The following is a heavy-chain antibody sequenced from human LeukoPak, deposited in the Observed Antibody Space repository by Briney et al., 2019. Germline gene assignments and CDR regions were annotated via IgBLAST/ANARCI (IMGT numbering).Heavy chain of an antibody. CDR1: GYSFTSYW. V-gene: IGHV5-51*01. CDR2: IYPGDPDT. CDR3: TRRACSSPSCPFDS. D-gene: IGHD2-2*01. J-gene: IGHJ4*02. Sequence: GESLKISCKGSGYSFTSYWIAWVRQMPGKGLEWMGIIYPGDPDTRYSPSLQGQVTISADKSISTAYLQWSSLKASDTAMYYCTRRACSSPSCPFDSWGQGTLVTVSS.